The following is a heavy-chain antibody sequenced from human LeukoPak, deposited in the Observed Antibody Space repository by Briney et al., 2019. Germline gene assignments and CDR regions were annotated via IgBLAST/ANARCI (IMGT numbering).Heavy chain of an antibody. J-gene: IGHJ5*02. CDR2: INHSGST. CDR3: ARGHRMITFGGVTSP. CDR1: GGSFSGYY. Sequence: SETLSLTRAVYGGSFSGYYWSWIRQPPGKGLEWIGEINHSGSTNYNPSLKSRVTISVDTSKNQFSLKLSSVTAADTAVYYCARGHRMITFGGVTSPWGQGTLVTVSS. V-gene: IGHV4-34*01. D-gene: IGHD3-16*01.